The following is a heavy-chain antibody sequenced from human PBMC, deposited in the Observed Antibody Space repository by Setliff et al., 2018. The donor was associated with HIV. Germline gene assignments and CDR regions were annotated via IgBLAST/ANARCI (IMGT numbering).Heavy chain of an antibody. CDR2: IFSGGST. Sequence: SETLSLTCTVSDGAISSWYWNWIRQPPGKGLEWIGNIFSGGSTQYYPSLESRVTISVDTSKNQFSLKLTSLTAADTAVYYCARRYGTAFDIWGQGTMVTVSS. J-gene: IGHJ3*02. D-gene: IGHD2-8*01. CDR1: DGAISSWY. V-gene: IGHV4-4*09. CDR3: ARRYGTAFDI.